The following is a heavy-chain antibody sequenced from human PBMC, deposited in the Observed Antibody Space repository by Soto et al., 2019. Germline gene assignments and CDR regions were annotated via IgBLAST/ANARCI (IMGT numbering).Heavy chain of an antibody. Sequence: TSETLSLTCTVSGGSISSYYWSWIRQPPGKGLEWIGYIYYSGSTNYNPSLKSRVTISVDTSKNQFSLKLSSVTAADTAVYYCARTTRAWAFDYWGQGALVTVSS. V-gene: IGHV4-59*01. CDR3: ARTTRAWAFDY. D-gene: IGHD1-1*01. CDR1: GGSISSYY. J-gene: IGHJ4*02. CDR2: IYYSGST.